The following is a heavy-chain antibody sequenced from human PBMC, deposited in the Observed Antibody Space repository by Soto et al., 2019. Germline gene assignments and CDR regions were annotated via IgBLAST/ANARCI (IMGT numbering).Heavy chain of an antibody. V-gene: IGHV4-4*07. Sequence: PSETLSLTCTVSGGSISSYYWRWIRQPAGKGLEWIVRIYTSGSTNYNPSLKSRVTMSVDTSKNHFSLKLSSVTAADTAVYYCAGLSGVHYSISPRYYFEYWGQGTWVTVS. CDR3: AGLSGVHYSISPRYYFEY. CDR2: IYTSGST. J-gene: IGHJ4*02. D-gene: IGHD6-6*01. CDR1: GGSISSYY.